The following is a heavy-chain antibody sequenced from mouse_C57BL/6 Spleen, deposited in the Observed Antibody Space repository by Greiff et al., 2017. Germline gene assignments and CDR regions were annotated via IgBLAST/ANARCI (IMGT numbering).Heavy chain of an antibody. CDR3: ARRASWGYFDV. Sequence: VQLQQSGAELARPGASVKMSCKASGYTFPSYTLHWVKQRPGQGLAWIGYINPSSGYTKYNQKFKDKATLTADKSSSTAYMQLSSLTSEDSAVSYCARRASWGYFDVWGTGTTGTVSS. CDR2: INPSSGYT. J-gene: IGHJ1*03. D-gene: IGHD6-1*01. V-gene: IGHV1-4*01. CDR1: GYTFPSYT.